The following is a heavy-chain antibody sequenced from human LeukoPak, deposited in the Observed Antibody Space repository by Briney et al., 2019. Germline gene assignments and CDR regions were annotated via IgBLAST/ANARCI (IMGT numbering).Heavy chain of an antibody. J-gene: IGHJ4*02. CDR3: ASSKVNRFDY. D-gene: IGHD2-21*01. Sequence: ASVKVTCKASGYTFTGYYMHWVRQAPGQGLEWMGWINPNSGGTNYAQKFQGRVTMTRDTSTSTVYMELSSLRSEDTAVYYCASSKVNRFDYWGQGTLVTVSS. CDR2: INPNSGGT. V-gene: IGHV1-2*02. CDR1: GYTFTGYY.